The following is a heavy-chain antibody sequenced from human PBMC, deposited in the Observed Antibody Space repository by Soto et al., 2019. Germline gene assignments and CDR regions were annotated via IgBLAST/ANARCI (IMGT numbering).Heavy chain of an antibody. Sequence: QVQLVQSGAEVKKPGASVKVSCKASGNTFTNYDINWVRQATGQGLEYLGWMNPNSGDTAFVQKFQGRVTMTWDTSITTGYMELRSLRSEDTAVYFCARGVKYGAYSRWFDPWGQGTLVTVSS. CDR3: ARGVKYGAYSRWFDP. J-gene: IGHJ5*02. V-gene: IGHV1-8*01. CDR1: GNTFTNYD. CDR2: MNPNSGDT. D-gene: IGHD4-17*01.